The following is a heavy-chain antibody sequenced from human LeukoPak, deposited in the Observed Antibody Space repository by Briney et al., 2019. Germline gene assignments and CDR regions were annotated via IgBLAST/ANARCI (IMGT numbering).Heavy chain of an antibody. Sequence: PSETLSLTSAVSGGSISSSNWWSWVRQPPGKGLEWIGEFHHSGSTHYNPSLKSRVTISVDKSKNQFSLDLSSVTAADTALYYCARNGYSGFGFDYWGQGTLVTVSS. CDR2: FHHSGST. CDR3: ARNGYSGFGFDY. J-gene: IGHJ4*02. CDR1: GGSISSSNW. V-gene: IGHV4-4*02. D-gene: IGHD5-12*01.